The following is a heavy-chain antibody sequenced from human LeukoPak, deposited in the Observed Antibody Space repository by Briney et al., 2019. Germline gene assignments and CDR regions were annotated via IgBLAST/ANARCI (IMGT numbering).Heavy chain of an antibody. CDR3: ARGAMATTPFFDY. CDR2: VYYTGST. J-gene: IGHJ4*02. Sequence: SETLSLTCTVSGVSISSYYWSWIRQPPGKGLEWIGYVYYTGSTNFNPSLKSRVTMSLDTSRNQFSLKLTSLTAADTAVYYCARGAMATTPFFDYWGQGTLVTVSS. CDR1: GVSISSYY. V-gene: IGHV4-59*01. D-gene: IGHD5-24*01.